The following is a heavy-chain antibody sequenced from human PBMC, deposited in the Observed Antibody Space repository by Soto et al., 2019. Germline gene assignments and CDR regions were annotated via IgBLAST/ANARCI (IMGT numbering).Heavy chain of an antibody. CDR2: ISGSGGST. CDR3: AILPWPPYYYGMDV. CDR1: GFTFSSYA. Sequence: GGSLRLSCAASGFTFSSYAMSWVRQAPWKGLEWVSAISGSGGSTYYADSVKGRFTISRDNSKNTLYLQMNSLRAEDTAVYYCAILPWPPYYYGMDVWGKGTTVTVSS. V-gene: IGHV3-23*01. J-gene: IGHJ6*04.